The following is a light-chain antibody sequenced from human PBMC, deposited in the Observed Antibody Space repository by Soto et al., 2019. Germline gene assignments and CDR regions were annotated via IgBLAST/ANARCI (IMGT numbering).Light chain of an antibody. CDR2: AAS. J-gene: IGKJ4*01. CDR1: QSITTY. Sequence: DIPMTQSPSSLSASVGDRVTITCRASQSITTYLNWYQQKPGTAPKLLIYAASSLQSGVPSRFSGGGSGTDFTLTIGSLQPEDFATYYCPQGYCTVVTFGGGTKVEIK. CDR3: PQGYCTVVT. V-gene: IGKV1-39*01.